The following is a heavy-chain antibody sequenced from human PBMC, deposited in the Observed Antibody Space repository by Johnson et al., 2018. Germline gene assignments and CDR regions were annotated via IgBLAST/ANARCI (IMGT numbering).Heavy chain of an antibody. CDR2: ISYDGSNK. Sequence: QVQLVESGGGVVQXGRSLRLSCAASGFTFSSYGMHWVRQAPGKGLEWVAVISYDGSNKYYADSVKGRFTISRGNSKNTLYLQMNSLRAEDTAVYYCAKESSVAGSAFDIWGQGTMVTVSS. V-gene: IGHV3-30*18. J-gene: IGHJ3*02. CDR1: GFTFSSYG. D-gene: IGHD6-19*01. CDR3: AKESSVAGSAFDI.